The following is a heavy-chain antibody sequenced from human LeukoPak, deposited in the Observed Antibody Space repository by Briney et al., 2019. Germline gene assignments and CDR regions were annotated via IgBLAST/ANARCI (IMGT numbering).Heavy chain of an antibody. D-gene: IGHD1-26*01. Sequence: PGGSLRLSCAASGFTFSSYSMNWVRQAPGKGLEWVSYISSSSSTIYYADSVKGRFTISRDNAKNSLYLQMNSLRDEDTAVYYCASWIVGATLGLFDYWGQGTLVTVSS. CDR2: ISSSSSTI. J-gene: IGHJ4*02. V-gene: IGHV3-48*02. CDR3: ASWIVGATLGLFDY. CDR1: GFTFSSYS.